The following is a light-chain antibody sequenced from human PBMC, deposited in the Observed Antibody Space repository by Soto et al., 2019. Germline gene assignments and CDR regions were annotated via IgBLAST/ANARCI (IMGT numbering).Light chain of an antibody. CDR2: RNN. Sequence: QSALTQPPSASGTPGQRVTISCSGSSSNIGSNYVYWYQQLPGTAPKLLIYRNNQRPSGVPDRFSGSKSGTSASLAISGLRSEDEADYYCAAWDDSLSAFYVFGTGPKVTVL. J-gene: IGLJ1*01. CDR1: SSNIGSNY. V-gene: IGLV1-47*01. CDR3: AAWDDSLSAFYV.